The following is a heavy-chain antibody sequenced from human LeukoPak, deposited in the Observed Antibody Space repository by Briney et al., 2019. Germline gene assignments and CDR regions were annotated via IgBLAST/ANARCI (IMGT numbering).Heavy chain of an antibody. Sequence: SETLSLTCTVSGGSISSSSYYWGWIRQPPGKGLEWIGSIYYSGSTYYNPSLKSRVTISVDTSKNQFSLKLSSVIAADTAVYYCARRTSGWYFDYWGQGTLVIVSS. V-gene: IGHV4-39*01. CDR1: GGSISSSSYY. CDR3: ARRTSGWYFDY. CDR2: IYYSGST. J-gene: IGHJ4*02. D-gene: IGHD6-19*01.